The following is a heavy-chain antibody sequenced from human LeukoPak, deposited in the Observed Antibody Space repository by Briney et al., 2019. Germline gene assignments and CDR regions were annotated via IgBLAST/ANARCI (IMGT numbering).Heavy chain of an antibody. CDR1: GFTFSSSA. CDR2: IKQDGSEK. Sequence: GGSLRLSCAASGFTFSSSAMSWVRQAPGKGLEWVANIKQDGSEKYYVDSVKGRFTISRDNAKNSLYLEMNSLRAEDTAVYYCARKVGDFWGQGTLVTVSS. CDR3: ARKVGDF. J-gene: IGHJ4*02. V-gene: IGHV3-7*01. D-gene: IGHD3-10*01.